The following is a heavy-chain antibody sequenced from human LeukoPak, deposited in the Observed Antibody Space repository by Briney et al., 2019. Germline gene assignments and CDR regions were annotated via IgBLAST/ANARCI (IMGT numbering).Heavy chain of an antibody. CDR1: GGSISSSSYY. CDR3: ARDRGSYTRALDY. D-gene: IGHD1-26*01. J-gene: IGHJ4*02. V-gene: IGHV4-39*07. Sequence: SETLSLTCTVSGGSISSSSYYWGWIRQPPGKGLEWIGSIYYSGSTYYNPSLKSRVTISVDTSKNQFSLKLSSVTAADTAVYYCARDRGSYTRALDYWGQGTLVTVSS. CDR2: IYYSGST.